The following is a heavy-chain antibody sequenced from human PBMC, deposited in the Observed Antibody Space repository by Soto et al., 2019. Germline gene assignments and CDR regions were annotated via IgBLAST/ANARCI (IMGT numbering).Heavy chain of an antibody. CDR3: ARAKGRGYSYGFYYYYYGMDV. CDR1: GGSISSYY. CDR2: IYYSGST. D-gene: IGHD5-18*01. Sequence: SETLSLTCTVSGGSISSYYWSWIRQPPGKGLEWIGYIYYSGSTNYNPSLKSRVTISVDTSKNQFSLKLSSVTAADTAVYYCARAKGRGYSYGFYYYYYGMDVWGQGTTVTAP. J-gene: IGHJ6*02. V-gene: IGHV4-59*01.